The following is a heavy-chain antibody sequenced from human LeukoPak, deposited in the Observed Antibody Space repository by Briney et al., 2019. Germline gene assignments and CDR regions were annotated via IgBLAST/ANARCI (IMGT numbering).Heavy chain of an antibody. D-gene: IGHD3-10*01. CDR3: ARGQRVRQERITMVRGVPTSNWFDP. V-gene: IGHV4-59*01. J-gene: IGHJ5*02. CDR2: IYYSGST. CDR1: GGSISSYY. Sequence: SETLSLTCTVSGGSISSYYWSWIRQPPGKGLEWIGYIYYSGSTNYNPSLKSQVTISVDTSKNQFSLKLSSVTAADTAVYYCARGQRVRQERITMVRGVPTSNWFDPWGQGTLVTVSS.